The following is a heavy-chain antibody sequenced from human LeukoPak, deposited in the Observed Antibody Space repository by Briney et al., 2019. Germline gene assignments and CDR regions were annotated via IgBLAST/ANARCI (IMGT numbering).Heavy chain of an antibody. CDR2: ISSSSSYT. CDR1: GFTFSDYY. V-gene: IGHV3-11*06. D-gene: IGHD3-3*01. J-gene: IGHJ4*02. CDR3: ASSLRFLEWLLFDY. Sequence: PGGFLRLSCAASGFTFSDYYMSWIRQAPGKGLEWVSYISSSSSYTNYADSVKGRFTISRDNAKNSLYLQMNSLRAEDTAVYYCASSLRFLEWLLFDYWGQGTLVTVSS.